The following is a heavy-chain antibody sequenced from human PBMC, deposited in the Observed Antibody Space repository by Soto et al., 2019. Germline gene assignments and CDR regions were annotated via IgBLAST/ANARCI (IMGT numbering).Heavy chain of an antibody. J-gene: IGHJ5*02. CDR2: VSSDGSNQ. D-gene: IGHD2-2*01. CDR1: GFSFNKYG. V-gene: IGHV3-30*18. CDR3: AKDRVIQLLPIWPDP. Sequence: GGSLRLSCAASGFSFNKYGMHWVRQAPGKGLEWVAYVSSDGSNQYYADSVKGRLTISRDNSKSTLFLQLDSLRVDDTAVYYCAKDRVIQLLPIWPDPWGQGTLVTVSS.